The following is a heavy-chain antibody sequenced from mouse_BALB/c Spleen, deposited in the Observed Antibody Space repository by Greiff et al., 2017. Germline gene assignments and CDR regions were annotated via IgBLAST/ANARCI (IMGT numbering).Heavy chain of an antibody. V-gene: IGHV14-3*02. CDR1: GFNIKDTY. CDR3: ASYYYGSSYYFDY. CDR2: IDPANGNT. J-gene: IGHJ2*01. Sequence: EVQVVESGAELVKPGASVKLSCTASGFNIKDTYMHWVKQRPEQGLEWIGRIDPANGNTKYDPKFQGKATITADTSSNTAYLQLSSLTSEDTAVYYCASYYYGSSYYFDYWGQGTTLTVSS. D-gene: IGHD1-1*01.